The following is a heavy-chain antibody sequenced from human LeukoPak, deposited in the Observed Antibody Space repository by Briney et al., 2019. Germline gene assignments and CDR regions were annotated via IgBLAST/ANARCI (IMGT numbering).Heavy chain of an antibody. Sequence: AGGSLRLSCAASGFTFSDYYMTWIRQAPGKGLEWVSFISSSGDSLYYADSVKGRFTISRDNSKNTLYLQMNSLRAEDTAVYYCAKQSGYYFGTGPFDYWGQGTPVTVFS. CDR2: ISSSGDSL. D-gene: IGHD3-22*01. J-gene: IGHJ4*02. CDR3: AKQSGYYFGTGPFDY. CDR1: GFTFSDYY. V-gene: IGHV3-11*01.